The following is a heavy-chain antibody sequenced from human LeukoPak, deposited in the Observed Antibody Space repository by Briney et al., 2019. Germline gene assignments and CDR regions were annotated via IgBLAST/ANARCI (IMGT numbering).Heavy chain of an antibody. D-gene: IGHD3-16*02. V-gene: IGHV5-51*01. Sequence: GESLKISRKGSGYSFTSYWIGWVRQMPGKGLEWMGIIYPGDSDTRYSPSFQGQVTISADKSISTAYLQWSSLKASDTAMYYCARGGMGPDYVWGSYRSYYFDYWGQGTLVTVSS. CDR2: IYPGDSDT. CDR3: ARGGMGPDYVWGSYRSYYFDY. J-gene: IGHJ4*02. CDR1: GYSFTSYW.